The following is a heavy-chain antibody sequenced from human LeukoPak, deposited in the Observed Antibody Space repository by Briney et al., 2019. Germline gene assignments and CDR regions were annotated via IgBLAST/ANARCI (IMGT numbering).Heavy chain of an antibody. D-gene: IGHD3-22*01. CDR1: GFSLSTSGMC. J-gene: IGHJ5*02. CDR2: INWDDVK. CDR3: ARIRGAYQCDTSGYYTDGWFDP. Sequence: SGPALVKPTQTLTLTCTFSGFSLSTSGMCVSWIRQPPGKALEWLALINWDDVKRYSTSLKTRLTISKDTSKNQVVLTMTNMDPVDTGTYYCARIRGAYQCDTSGYYTDGWFDPWGQGTLVTVSS. V-gene: IGHV2-70*01.